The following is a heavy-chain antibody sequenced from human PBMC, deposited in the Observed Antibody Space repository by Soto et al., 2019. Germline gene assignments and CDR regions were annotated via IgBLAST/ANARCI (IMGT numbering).Heavy chain of an antibody. CDR2: INHSGST. V-gene: IGHV4-34*01. CDR1: GGSFSGYY. J-gene: IGHJ4*02. Sequence: QVQLQQWGAGLLKPSETLSLTCAVYGGSFSGYYWSWIRHPPGKGLEWIGEINHSGSTNYNPSLKSRVTISVDTSKNQFSLKLSSVTAADTAVYYCARGYCSGGSCPPFDYWGQGTLVTVSS. D-gene: IGHD2-15*01. CDR3: ARGYCSGGSCPPFDY.